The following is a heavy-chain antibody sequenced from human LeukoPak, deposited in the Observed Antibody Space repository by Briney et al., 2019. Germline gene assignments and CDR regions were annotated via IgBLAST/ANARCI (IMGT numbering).Heavy chain of an antibody. J-gene: IGHJ4*02. V-gene: IGHV3-53*01. CDR2: IYSGGST. CDR1: GFTVSSNY. CDR3: ASQLRYGSGSHDY. D-gene: IGHD3-10*01. Sequence: GGSLRLSCAASGFTVSSNYMSWVRQAPGKGLEWVSVIYSGGSTYYADSVKGRFAISRDNSKNTLYLQMNSLRAEDTAVYYCASQLRYGSGSHDYWGQGTLVTVSS.